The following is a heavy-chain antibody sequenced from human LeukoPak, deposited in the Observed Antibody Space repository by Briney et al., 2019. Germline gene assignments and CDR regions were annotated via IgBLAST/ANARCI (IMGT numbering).Heavy chain of an antibody. D-gene: IGHD2-8*01. CDR2: INPNSGGT. Sequence: ASVKLSCKASGYTFTGYYMHWVRQAPGQGLEWMGWINPNSGGTNYAQKFQGWVTMTRDTSISTAYMELSRLRSDDTAVYYCARGYCTNGVCRYYFDYWGQGTLVTVSS. V-gene: IGHV1-2*04. CDR1: GYTFTGYY. J-gene: IGHJ4*02. CDR3: ARGYCTNGVCRYYFDY.